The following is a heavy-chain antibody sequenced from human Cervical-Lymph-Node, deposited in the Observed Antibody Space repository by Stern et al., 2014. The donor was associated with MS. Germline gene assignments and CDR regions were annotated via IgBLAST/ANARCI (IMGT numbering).Heavy chain of an antibody. CDR1: GGSISSDNYY. CDR3: ARDPFTTSLDV. Sequence: VQLEESGPGLVKPSQTLSLTCTVSGGSISSDNYYWTWIRQHPGKGLEWIGHIHYSGTTYYNPSLKSRVSLTVDTSQHLFSLRLSSVTAADTAGYYCARDPFTTSLDVWGHWTTVTVS. CDR2: IHYSGTT. J-gene: IGHJ6*02. V-gene: IGHV4-31*03. D-gene: IGHD2-2*01.